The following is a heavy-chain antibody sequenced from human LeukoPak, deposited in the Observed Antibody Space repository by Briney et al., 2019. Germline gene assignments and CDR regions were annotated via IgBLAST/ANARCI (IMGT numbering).Heavy chain of an antibody. CDR1: GGSISSYY. CDR3: ARRSTGGGEYYFDY. Sequence: SETLSLTCTVSGGSISSYYWSWIRQPPGKGLEWIGYIYYSGSTNYNPSLTSRVTISVDTSKNQFSLKLSSVTAADTAVYYCARRSTGGGEYYFDYWGQGTLVTVPS. V-gene: IGHV4-59*01. J-gene: IGHJ4*02. D-gene: IGHD2-15*01. CDR2: IYYSGST.